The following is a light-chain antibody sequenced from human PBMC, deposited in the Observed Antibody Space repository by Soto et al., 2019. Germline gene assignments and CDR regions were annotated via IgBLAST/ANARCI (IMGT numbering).Light chain of an antibody. CDR1: SSDVGTYNL. Sequence: QSALTQPASVSGSPGQSITISCTGTSSDVGTYNLVSWYQQHPGKTPKLIIYEASNRHSGVSSRFSGSKSGNTASLTISGLQPEDEADYYCCSSAGSSTPVVFGVGTKVTVL. J-gene: IGLJ2*01. V-gene: IGLV2-23*01. CDR3: CSSAGSSTPVV. CDR2: EAS.